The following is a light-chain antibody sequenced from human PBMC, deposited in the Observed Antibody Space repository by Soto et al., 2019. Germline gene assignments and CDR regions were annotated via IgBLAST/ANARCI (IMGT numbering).Light chain of an antibody. CDR3: HYYTSWPYT. CDR2: DAS. Sequence: EIVLTQSPGTLSLSPGERATLSCRASQSVSSNLAWYQQKPGQAPRLLIYDASTRAPGFPARFSGSGSGTEFTLTISSLQSEDFAVYYCHYYTSWPYTFGQGTKVDIK. J-gene: IGKJ2*01. CDR1: QSVSSN. V-gene: IGKV3-15*01.